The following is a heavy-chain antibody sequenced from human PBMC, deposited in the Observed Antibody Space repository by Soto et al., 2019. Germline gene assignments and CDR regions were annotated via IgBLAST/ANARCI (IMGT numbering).Heavy chain of an antibody. Sequence: QVQLVESGGGVVQPGRSLRLSCAASGFTFSSYGMHWVRQAPGKGLEWVAVISYDGSNKYYADSVKGRFTISRDNSKNTLYLQMNSLRAEDTAVYYCAKDLEGATRRPNWYFDLWGRGTLVTVSS. CDR1: GFTFSSYG. CDR3: AKDLEGATRRPNWYFDL. CDR2: ISYDGSNK. J-gene: IGHJ2*01. V-gene: IGHV3-30*18. D-gene: IGHD1-26*01.